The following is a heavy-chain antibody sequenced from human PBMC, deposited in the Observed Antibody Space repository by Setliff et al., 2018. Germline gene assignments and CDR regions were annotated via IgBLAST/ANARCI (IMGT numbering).Heavy chain of an antibody. CDR3: ARVESMVRGKNILRHFDY. CDR1: GYTFNNYG. Sequence: ASVKVSCKASGYTFNNYGVAWVRQAPGQGLDWMGWVTIYNGNTKYAQNLQGRLTLTTDRSTSTVYMELGSLTTDDTAIYYCARVESMVRGKNILRHFDYWGQGTLVTVS. V-gene: IGHV1-18*01. J-gene: IGHJ4*02. CDR2: VTIYNGNT. D-gene: IGHD3-10*01.